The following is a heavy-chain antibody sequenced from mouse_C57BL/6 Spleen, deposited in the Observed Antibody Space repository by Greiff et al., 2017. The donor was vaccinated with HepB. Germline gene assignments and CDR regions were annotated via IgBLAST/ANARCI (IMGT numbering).Heavy chain of an antibody. CDR1: GYTFTSYW. J-gene: IGHJ4*01. Sequence: QVQLQQPGAELVQPGASVKLSCKASGYTFTSYWMHWVQQRPGQGLEWIGMIHPNSGSTNYEEKFTSKVTLTVDKSSNTVYMQLSSLTSEDTAVYYCARRRNYYGSSYAKEYWGKGTSVTVAS. V-gene: IGHV1-64*01. D-gene: IGHD1-1*01. CDR3: ARRRNYYGSSYAKEY. CDR2: IHPNSGST.